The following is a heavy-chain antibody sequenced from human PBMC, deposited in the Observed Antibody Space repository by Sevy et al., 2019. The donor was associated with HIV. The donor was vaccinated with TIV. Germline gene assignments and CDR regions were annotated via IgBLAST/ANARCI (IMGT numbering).Heavy chain of an antibody. J-gene: IGHJ6*02. CDR1: GLSVSDNY. D-gene: IGHD3-22*01. V-gene: IGHV3-66*01. CDR3: ARDRYYDASGYYYYYYGMDV. CDR2: IYSDGRT. Sequence: GGSLRLSCAASGLSVSDNYMNWVRQAPGKGLELVSVIYSDGRTYYPDSVKGRFSISRDNSKNTLYLHMNSLRPEDTAVYYCARDRYYDASGYYYYYYGMDVWGQGTTVTVSS.